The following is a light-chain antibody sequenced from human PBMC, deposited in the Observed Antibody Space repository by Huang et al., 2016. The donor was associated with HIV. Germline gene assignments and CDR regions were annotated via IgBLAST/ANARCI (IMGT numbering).Light chain of an antibody. CDR3: HQRAGWPL. CDR2: ETS. J-gene: IGKJ4*02. Sequence: EVVLTQSPATLSLSPGERATLSCRASQPISSYLAWYQHKPGQPPRLLLYETSKRATGIPARFSGSGSGTDFTLTISSLEPEDFAVYYCHQRAGWPLFGGGTKVEIK. CDR1: QPISSY. V-gene: IGKV3-11*01.